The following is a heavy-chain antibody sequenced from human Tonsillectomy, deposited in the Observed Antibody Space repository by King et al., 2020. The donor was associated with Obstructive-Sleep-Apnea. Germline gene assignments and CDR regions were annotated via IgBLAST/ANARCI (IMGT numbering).Heavy chain of an antibody. V-gene: IGHV3-30*02. D-gene: IGHD2-21*02. CDR1: GFNFRSYG. CDR3: AKRSGGGYCSGDCYSGIDY. CDR2: IRYDGRNE. Sequence: VQLVESGGGVVQPGRSLRLSCAASGFNFRSYGMYWVRQAPGKGLERVAFIRYDGRNEYYVDSVKGRFTISRDNSKNTVYLQMNSLRAEDMAVYYCAKRSGGGYCSGDCYSGIDYWGQGTPVTVSS. J-gene: IGHJ4*02.